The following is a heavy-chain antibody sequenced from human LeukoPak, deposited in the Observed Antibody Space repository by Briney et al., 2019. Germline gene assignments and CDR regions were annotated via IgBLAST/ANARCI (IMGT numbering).Heavy chain of an antibody. J-gene: IGHJ4*02. Sequence: GASVKVSCKASGYTFTSYGISWVRQAPGQGLEWMGWISAYNDNTNYAQRLQGRVTMTTDTSTSTAYMELRSLRSDDTAVYYCARDWRDGYNYYFDYWGQGTLVTVSS. CDR3: ARDWRDGYNYYFDY. V-gene: IGHV1-18*01. CDR1: GYTFTSYG. D-gene: IGHD5-24*01. CDR2: ISAYNDNT.